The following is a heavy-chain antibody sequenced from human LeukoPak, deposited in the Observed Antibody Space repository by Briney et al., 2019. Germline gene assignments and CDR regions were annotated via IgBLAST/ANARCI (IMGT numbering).Heavy chain of an antibody. CDR1: GGSISSYY. CDR3: ARAQGYFGAVDWFDP. D-gene: IGHD3-9*01. V-gene: IGHV4-4*07. Sequence: PSETLSLTCTVSGGSISSYYWSWIRQPAGKGLEWIGRIYSSGSTDYNPSLKSRVTMSVDTSKNQFSLKLNSVTAADTAVYYCARAQGYFGAVDWFDPWGQGTLVTVSS. J-gene: IGHJ5*01. CDR2: IYSSGST.